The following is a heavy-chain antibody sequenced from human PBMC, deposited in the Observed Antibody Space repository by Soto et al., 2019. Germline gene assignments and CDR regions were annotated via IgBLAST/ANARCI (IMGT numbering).Heavy chain of an antibody. D-gene: IGHD5-12*01. CDR3: ARDLGRGYAPWDY. CDR1: GDTFSGYS. Sequence: QVQLVQSGAEVKKPGSSVKVSCTASGDTFSGYSISWVRQAPGQGLEWMGGIIPLFGTTNYAQRFQDRVTITADISTSTADMELSSLKSDDTTIYYFARDLGRGYAPWDYWGQGTLVIVSS. J-gene: IGHJ4*02. CDR2: IIPLFGTT. V-gene: IGHV1-69*14.